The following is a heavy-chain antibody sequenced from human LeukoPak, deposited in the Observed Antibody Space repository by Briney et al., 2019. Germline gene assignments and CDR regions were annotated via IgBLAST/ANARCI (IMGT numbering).Heavy chain of an antibody. V-gene: IGHV3-48*03. CDR2: ISSSGSTI. Sequence: GGSLRLSCAASGFTFSSYEMNWVRQAPGKGLEWVSYISSSGSTIYYADSAKGRFTISRDNSKNTLYLQMNSLRPEDTAVYYCARGGKIPLAGTRSPQYFQHWGQGTLVTVSS. D-gene: IGHD6-19*01. CDR3: ARGGKIPLAGTRSPQYFQH. CDR1: GFTFSSYE. J-gene: IGHJ1*01.